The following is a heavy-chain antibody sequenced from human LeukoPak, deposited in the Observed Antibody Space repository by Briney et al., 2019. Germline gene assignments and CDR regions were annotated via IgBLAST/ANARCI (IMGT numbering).Heavy chain of an antibody. CDR1: GFTFSSYW. D-gene: IGHD5-24*01. CDR2: MKEDGSQK. CDR3: ARDRAVKARIGGMDV. V-gene: IGHV3-7*01. J-gene: IGHJ6*02. Sequence: GGSLRLSCAASGFTFSSYWMSWVRQAPGKGLEWVANMKEDGSQKYYVDSVKGRFTISRDNAKNSLYLQMSSLRAEDTGIYYCARDRAVKARIGGMDVWGQGTTVIVSS.